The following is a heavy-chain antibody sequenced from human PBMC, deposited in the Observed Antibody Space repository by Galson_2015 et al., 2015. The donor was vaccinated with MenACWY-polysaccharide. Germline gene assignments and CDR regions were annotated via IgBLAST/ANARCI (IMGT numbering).Heavy chain of an antibody. D-gene: IGHD3-22*01. Sequence: TLSLTCTVSGGSISSGGYYWSWIRPHPGKGLEWNGYIYYSGSTYYNPSLRSRVTISVDTSKNQSSLKLSSVTAADTAVYYCARLGGYYSPPLYWGQGTLVTVSS. CDR1: GGSISSGGYY. V-gene: IGHV4-31*03. CDR2: IYYSGST. J-gene: IGHJ4*02. CDR3: ARLGGYYSPPLY.